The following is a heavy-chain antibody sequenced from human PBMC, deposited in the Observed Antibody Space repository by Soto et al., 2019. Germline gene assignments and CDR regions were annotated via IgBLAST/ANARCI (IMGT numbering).Heavy chain of an antibody. CDR1: GFTFSSYA. D-gene: IGHD3-22*01. J-gene: IGHJ4*02. V-gene: IGHV3-30-3*01. Sequence: HPGGSLRLSCAASGFTFSSYAMHWVRQAPGKGLEWVAVISYDGSNKYYADSVKGRFTISRDNSKNTLYLQMNSLRAEDTAVYYCARANSHYYDSSGYSYFDYWGQGPLMTFYS. CDR3: ARANSHYYDSSGYSYFDY. CDR2: ISYDGSNK.